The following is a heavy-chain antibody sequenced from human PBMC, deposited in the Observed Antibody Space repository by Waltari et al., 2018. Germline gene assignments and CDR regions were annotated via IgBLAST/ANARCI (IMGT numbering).Heavy chain of an antibody. Sequence: QVQLQQWGAGLLKPSETLSLTCAVYGGSFSGYYWSWIRQPPGKGLEWIGEINHSGSTNYNPSLKSRVTRSVDTSKNQFSLKLSSVTAADTAVYYCARGRGRSSSERTVDPWGQGTLVTVSS. D-gene: IGHD6-25*01. CDR2: INHSGST. J-gene: IGHJ5*02. CDR3: ARGRGRSSSERTVDP. CDR1: GGSFSGYY. V-gene: IGHV4-34*01.